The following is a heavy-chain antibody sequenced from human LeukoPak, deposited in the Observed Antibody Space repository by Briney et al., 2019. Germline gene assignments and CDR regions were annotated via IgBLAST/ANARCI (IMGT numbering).Heavy chain of an antibody. CDR1: GFTFSSYA. D-gene: IGHD5-12*01. Sequence: PGGSLRLSCAASGFTFSSYAMSWVRQAPGKGLEWVSAISGSGGSTYYADSVKGRFTISRDNSKNTLYLKMNSLRAEDTAVYYCARPYSGYDYFDYWGQGTLVTVSS. CDR3: ARPYSGYDYFDY. CDR2: ISGSGGST. V-gene: IGHV3-23*01. J-gene: IGHJ4*02.